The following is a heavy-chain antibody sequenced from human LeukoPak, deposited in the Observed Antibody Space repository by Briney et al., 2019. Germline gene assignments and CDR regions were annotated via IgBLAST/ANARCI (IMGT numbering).Heavy chain of an antibody. CDR2: INHRGST. Sequence: PSETLSLTCTVYGGSFSGYYWSWIRQPPGKGLKWIGEINHRGSTNYNPSLKSRVTISVDTSKNQFSLKLSSVIAADTAVYYCARPLGYCSSSSCPQPWFDPWGQGTLVTVSS. CDR3: ARPLGYCSSSSCPQPWFDP. CDR1: GGSFSGYY. J-gene: IGHJ5*02. D-gene: IGHD2-2*01. V-gene: IGHV4-34*01.